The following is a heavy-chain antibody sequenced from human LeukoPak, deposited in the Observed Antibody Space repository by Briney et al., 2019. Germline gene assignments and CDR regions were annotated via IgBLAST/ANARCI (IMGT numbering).Heavy chain of an antibody. V-gene: IGHV4-39*01. CDR2: IYYSGST. Sequence: LETLSLPCTVSGGSISGSSYYWGWIRQPPGKGLEWIGSIYYSGSTYYNPSLKSRVTISVDTSKSQFSLKLSSVTAADTAVYYSARRPSGWYSAKFDYWGQGTLVTVSS. D-gene: IGHD6-19*01. CDR3: ARRPSGWYSAKFDY. J-gene: IGHJ4*02. CDR1: GGSISGSSYY.